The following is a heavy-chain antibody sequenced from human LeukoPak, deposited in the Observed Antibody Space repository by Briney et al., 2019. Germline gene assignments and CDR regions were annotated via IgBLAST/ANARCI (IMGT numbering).Heavy chain of an antibody. Sequence: GGSLRLSCAASGFTVSRNYMTWVRQAPGKGLEWVAVIWADGSSKYYADSVKGRFTISRDNSENTLYLQMNSLRAEDTAVYYCARDSGGSPFDIWGQGTMVTVSS. CDR2: IWADGSSK. D-gene: IGHD6-19*01. CDR1: GFTVSRNY. V-gene: IGHV3-33*07. CDR3: ARDSGGSPFDI. J-gene: IGHJ3*02.